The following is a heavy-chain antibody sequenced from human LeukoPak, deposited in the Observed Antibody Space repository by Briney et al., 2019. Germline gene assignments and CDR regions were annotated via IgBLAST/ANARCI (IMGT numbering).Heavy chain of an antibody. CDR3: ARSNAGYGDYYFDY. D-gene: IGHD4-17*01. CDR1: GDTFSSYA. Sequence: SVKVSCKASGDTFSSYAISWVRQAPGQGLEWMGGIIPIFGTANYAQKFQGRVTITADKSTSTAYMELSSLRSEDTAVYYCARSNAGYGDYYFDYWGQGTLVTVSS. J-gene: IGHJ4*02. CDR2: IIPIFGTA. V-gene: IGHV1-69*06.